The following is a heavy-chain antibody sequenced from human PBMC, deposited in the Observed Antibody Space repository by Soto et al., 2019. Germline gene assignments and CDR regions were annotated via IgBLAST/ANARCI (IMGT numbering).Heavy chain of an antibody. CDR3: AKDGAPLFGYWYFDL. CDR2: ISYDGSNK. D-gene: IGHD3-16*01. V-gene: IGHV3-30*18. J-gene: IGHJ2*01. Sequence: QVQLVESGGGVVQPGRSLRLSCAASGFTFSSYGMHWVRQAPGKGLEWVAVISYDGSNKYYADSVKGRFTISRDNSKNTLDLQMNRLRPEDTAVYYCAKDGAPLFGYWYFDLWCRGTLVTVSS. CDR1: GFTFSSYG.